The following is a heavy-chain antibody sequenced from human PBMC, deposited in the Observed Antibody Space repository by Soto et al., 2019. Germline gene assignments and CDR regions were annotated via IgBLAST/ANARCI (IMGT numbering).Heavy chain of an antibody. CDR1: GFILSSYA. J-gene: IGHJ4*02. D-gene: IGHD3-10*01. CDR3: ARVGGFGNYFDY. V-gene: IGHV3-30-3*01. Sequence: QVQLVESGGGVVQPGRSLRLSCAASGFILSSYAMHWVRQAPGKGLEWVAVISYDGSNKYYADSVKGRFTISRDNSKNTLYLQMNSLRAEDTAVYYCARVGGFGNYFDYWGQGTLVTVSS. CDR2: ISYDGSNK.